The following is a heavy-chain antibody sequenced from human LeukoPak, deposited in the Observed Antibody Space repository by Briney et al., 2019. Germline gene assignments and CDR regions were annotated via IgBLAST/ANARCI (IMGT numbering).Heavy chain of an antibody. D-gene: IGHD6-13*01. CDR3: ARRGMTAAGTKAFDI. J-gene: IGHJ3*02. CDR1: GYTLTGYY. Sequence: ASVNDSSMASGYTLTGYYMHSVRPAPGQGLGWVGWINANSGSKNYAQKFQGRVTMTRDTSISTAYMELSRLRSDDTAVYYCARRGMTAAGTKAFDIWGQGTMVTVSS. V-gene: IGHV1-2*02. CDR2: INANSGSK.